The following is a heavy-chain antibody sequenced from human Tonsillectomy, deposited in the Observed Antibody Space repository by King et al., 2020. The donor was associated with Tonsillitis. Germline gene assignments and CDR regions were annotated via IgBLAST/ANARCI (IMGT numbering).Heavy chain of an antibody. D-gene: IGHD6-13*01. Sequence: VHLVESGGGVVQPGRSLRLSCAASGFTFSSYGRHWVRQAPGKGLDGVAAISYDGSNGASEDSVNGRFTISRDNSKNTLYLQVNSLRAEDTAMYYCAKKSPGTAAAGPDYWGQGTLVTVSS. V-gene: IGHV3-30*18. J-gene: IGHJ4*02. CDR2: ISYDGSNG. CDR3: AKKSPGTAAAGPDY. CDR1: GFTFSSYG.